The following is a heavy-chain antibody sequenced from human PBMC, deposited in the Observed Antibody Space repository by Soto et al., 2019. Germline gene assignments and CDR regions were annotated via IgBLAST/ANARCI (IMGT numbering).Heavy chain of an antibody. CDR1: GASVSSAEHY. J-gene: IGHJ4*02. Sequence: QVQLQESGPGLVKDSQTLSLTCTLSGASVSSAEHYWSWIRQPPGKGLESIGYTYYSGGSYYNASSERRVSISVDTSQNQFSLKLTSVTAADTAVYYCARLSGYDPAGAADKWGPGILVSVSS. CDR2: TYYSGGS. D-gene: IGHD5-12*01. CDR3: ARLSGYDPAGAADK. V-gene: IGHV4-30-4*01.